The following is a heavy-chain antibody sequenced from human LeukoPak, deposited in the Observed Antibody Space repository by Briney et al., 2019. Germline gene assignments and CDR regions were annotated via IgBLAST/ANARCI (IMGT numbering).Heavy chain of an antibody. CDR2: IIPIFGTA. J-gene: IGHJ4*02. CDR1: GGTFSSYA. D-gene: IGHD2-15*01. V-gene: IGHV1-69*01. CDR3: ASHPRGGSGYGY. Sequence: SVKVSCKASGGTFSSYAISWVRQAPGQGLEWMGGIIPIFGTANYAQKFQGRVTITADESTSTAYMELSSLRSEDTAVYHCASHPRGGSGYGYWGQGTLVTVSS.